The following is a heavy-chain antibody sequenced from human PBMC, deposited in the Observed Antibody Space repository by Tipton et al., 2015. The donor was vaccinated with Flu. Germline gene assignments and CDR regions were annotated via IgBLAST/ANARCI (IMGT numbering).Heavy chain of an antibody. V-gene: IGHV4-59*01. D-gene: IGHD4-17*01. J-gene: IGHJ3*02. CDR2: IYYSGST. CDR1: GGSISSYY. Sequence: TLSLTCTVSGGSISSYYWSWIRQPPGKGLEWIGYIYYSGSTNYNPSLKSRVTISVDTSKNQFSLKLSSVTAADTAVYYCARWDGDYVYAFDIWGQGTMVTVSS. CDR3: ARWDGDYVYAFDI.